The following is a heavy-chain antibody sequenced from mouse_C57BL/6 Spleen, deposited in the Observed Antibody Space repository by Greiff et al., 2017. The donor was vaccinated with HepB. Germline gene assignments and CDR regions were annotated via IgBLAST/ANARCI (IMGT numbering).Heavy chain of an antibody. CDR1: GYTFTDYE. V-gene: IGHV1-15*01. CDR3: TRPGDYDWFAY. D-gene: IGHD2-4*01. CDR2: IDPETGGT. J-gene: IGHJ3*01. Sequence: QVQLKESGAELVRPGASVTLSCKASGYTFTDYEMHWVKQTPVHGLEWIGAIDPETGGTAYNQKFKGKAILTADKSSSTAYMELRSLTSEDSAVYYCTRPGDYDWFAYWGQGTLVTVSA.